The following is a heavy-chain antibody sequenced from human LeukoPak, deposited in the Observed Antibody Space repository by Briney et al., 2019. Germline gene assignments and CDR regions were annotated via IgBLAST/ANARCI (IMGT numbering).Heavy chain of an antibody. CDR2: INPNSGGT. V-gene: IGHV1-2*02. CDR1: GYTFTGYY. J-gene: IGHJ5*02. Sequence: ASVKVSCKASGYTFTGYYMHWVRQAPGQGLEWMGWINPNSGGTNYAQKFQGRVTMTRDTSISTAYMELSRLRSDDTAVYYCAREWPQYYYGSGSYMPGGYNWFDPWGQGTLVTVSS. CDR3: AREWPQYYYGSGSYMPGGYNWFDP. D-gene: IGHD3-10*01.